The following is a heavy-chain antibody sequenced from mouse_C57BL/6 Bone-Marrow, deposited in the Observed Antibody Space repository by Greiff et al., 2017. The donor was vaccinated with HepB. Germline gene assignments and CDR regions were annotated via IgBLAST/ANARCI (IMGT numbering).Heavy chain of an antibody. CDR1: GFTFSSYA. Sequence: EVKLMESGGGLVKPGGSLKLSCAASGFTFSSYAMSWVRQTPEKRLEWVATISDGGSYTYYPDNVKGRFTISRDNATNNLYLQMSHLKSEDTAMYYCARDHGYYRYFDVWGTGTTVTVSS. V-gene: IGHV5-4*01. D-gene: IGHD2-2*01. CDR2: ISDGGSYT. J-gene: IGHJ1*03. CDR3: ARDHGYYRYFDV.